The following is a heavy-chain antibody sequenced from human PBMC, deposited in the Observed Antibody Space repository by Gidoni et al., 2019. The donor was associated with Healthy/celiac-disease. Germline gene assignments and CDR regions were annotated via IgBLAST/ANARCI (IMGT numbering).Heavy chain of an antibody. V-gene: IGHV3-23*01. CDR1: GFPCSSYA. CDR2: IGGSGGST. J-gene: IGHJ4*02. Sequence: ELQLLECGGGLVERGGCLRLPCAASGFPCSSYAMSWVRQAPGKGLGWVSAIGGSGGSTYYADAVKGRFTISRDNSKNTLYLQMNSLIAEDTAVYYCAKARAGWYYFDYWGQGTLVTVSS. D-gene: IGHD6-19*01. CDR3: AKARAGWYYFDY.